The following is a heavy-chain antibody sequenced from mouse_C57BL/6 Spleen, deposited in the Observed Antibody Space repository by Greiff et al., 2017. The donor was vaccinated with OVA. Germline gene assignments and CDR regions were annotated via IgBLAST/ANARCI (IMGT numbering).Heavy chain of an antibody. CDR2: ISNGGGST. Sequence: EVMLVDSGGGLVQPGGSLKLSCAASGFTFSDYYMYWVRQTPEKRLEWVAYISNGGGSTYYPDTVKGRFTISRDNAKNTLYLQMSRLKSEDTAMYYCARHGLGNFDYWGQGTTLTVSS. CDR1: GFTFSDYY. J-gene: IGHJ2*01. D-gene: IGHD3-3*01. V-gene: IGHV5-12*01. CDR3: ARHGLGNFDY.